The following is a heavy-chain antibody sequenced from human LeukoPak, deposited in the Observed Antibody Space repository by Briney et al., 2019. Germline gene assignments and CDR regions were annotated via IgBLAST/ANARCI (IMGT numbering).Heavy chain of an antibody. Sequence: GASVKVSCKASGGTFSNYAISWVRQAPGQGLEWMGGIIPIFGTANCAQKFQGRVTITADKSTSTAYMELSSLRSEDTAVYYCARVKHSSSLRWFDPWGQGTLVTVSS. CDR3: ARVKHSSSLRWFDP. CDR2: IIPIFGTA. CDR1: GGTFSNYA. D-gene: IGHD6-13*01. V-gene: IGHV1-69*06. J-gene: IGHJ5*02.